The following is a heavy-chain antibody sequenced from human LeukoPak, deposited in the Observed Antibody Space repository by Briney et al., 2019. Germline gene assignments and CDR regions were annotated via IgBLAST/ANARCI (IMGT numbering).Heavy chain of an antibody. D-gene: IGHD4-17*01. J-gene: IGHJ4*02. V-gene: IGHV3-23*01. Sequence: GGSLRLSCAASGFPFSTYAMSWVRRAPGKGLEWVSVISGSGGDTYYADSVKGRFTISGDNSKNTVYLQMNSLRAEDTALYYCAKGGVYGDYYFDYWGQGTLVTVSS. CDR1: GFPFSTYA. CDR3: AKGGVYGDYYFDY. CDR2: ISGSGGDT.